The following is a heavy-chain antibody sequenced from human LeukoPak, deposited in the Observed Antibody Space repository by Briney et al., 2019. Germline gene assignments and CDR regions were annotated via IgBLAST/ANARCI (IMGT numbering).Heavy chain of an antibody. J-gene: IGHJ4*02. Sequence: PGGSLRLSCAASGFTVSSNYMSWVRQAPGKGLEWVSVIYSGGSTYYADSVQGRFTISRDNSKNTLYLQMNSLRAEDTAVYYCASNGRRGYSGYDSTLDYWGQGTLVTVSS. CDR3: ASNGRRGYSGYDSTLDY. CDR2: IYSGGST. CDR1: GFTVSSNY. V-gene: IGHV3-53*01. D-gene: IGHD5-12*01.